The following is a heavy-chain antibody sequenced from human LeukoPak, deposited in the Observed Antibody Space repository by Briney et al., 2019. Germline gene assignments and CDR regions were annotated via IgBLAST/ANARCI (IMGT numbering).Heavy chain of an antibody. D-gene: IGHD6-19*01. CDR2: IHYRGTP. CDR3: AAESERWLLRS. J-gene: IGHJ4*02. V-gene: IGHV4-59*01. CDR1: GGSNY. Sequence: SETLSLTCTVSGGSNYWSWIRQPPGKGLEWIAYIHYRGTPDYNPSLRSRVTISIDTSKNHFSLKLNSVTAADTAVYYCAAESERWLLRSWGQGTLVTVSS.